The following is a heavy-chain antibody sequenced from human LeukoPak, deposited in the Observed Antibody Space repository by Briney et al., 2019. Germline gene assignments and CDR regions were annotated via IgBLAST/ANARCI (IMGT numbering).Heavy chain of an antibody. V-gene: IGHV1-24*01. Sequence: ASVKVSCKVSGYTLTELSMHWVRQAPGKGLEWMGGFDPEDGETIYAQKLQGRVTMTEDISTDTAYMELSSLRSEDTAVYYCATVGYCSSTSCYKGWFDPWGQGTLVTVSS. CDR1: GYTLTELS. D-gene: IGHD2-2*02. J-gene: IGHJ5*02. CDR3: ATVGYCSSTSCYKGWFDP. CDR2: FDPEDGET.